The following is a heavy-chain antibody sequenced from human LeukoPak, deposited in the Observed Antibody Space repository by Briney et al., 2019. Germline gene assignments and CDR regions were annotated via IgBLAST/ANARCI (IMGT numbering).Heavy chain of an antibody. Sequence: GGSLRLSCAASGNYWMHWVRQAPGKGLVWVSHINSDGSWTSYADSVKGRSTISKDNAKNTVYLQMNSLRAEDTADYYCVSFYETYWGRGTLVTVSS. CDR1: GNYW. V-gene: IGHV3-74*01. CDR2: INSDGSWT. CDR3: VSFYETY. J-gene: IGHJ4*02. D-gene: IGHD2/OR15-2a*01.